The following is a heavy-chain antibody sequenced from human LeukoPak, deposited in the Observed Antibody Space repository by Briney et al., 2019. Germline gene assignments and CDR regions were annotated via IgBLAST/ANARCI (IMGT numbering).Heavy chain of an antibody. CDR3: ARAGGGYYFSYMDV. J-gene: IGHJ6*03. V-gene: IGHV1-8*03. D-gene: IGHD5-18*01. CDR1: GYTFTSYD. CDR2: RNPNSGNT. Sequence: GASVKVSCKASGYTFTSYDINWVRQAAGQGLEWMRWRNPNSGNTGYAQKFQGRVTITWDTSISTAYMELSSLRSEDTAVYYCARAGGGYYFSYMDVWGKGTTVTISS.